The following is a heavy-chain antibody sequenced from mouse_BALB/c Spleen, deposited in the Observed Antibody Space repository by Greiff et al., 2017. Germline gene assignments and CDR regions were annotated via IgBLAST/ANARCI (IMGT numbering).Heavy chain of an antibody. CDR3: ARRGDYDGFYAMDD. J-gene: IGHJ4*01. CDR1: GYAFTNYL. Sequence: VQLQQSGAELVRPGTSVKVSCKASGYAFTNYLIEWVKQRPGQGLEWIGVINPGSGGTNYNEKFKGKATLTADKSSSTAYMQLSSLTSDDSAVYFCARRGDYDGFYAMDDWGQGTSGTVSS. CDR2: INPGSGGT. D-gene: IGHD1-2*01. V-gene: IGHV1-54*01.